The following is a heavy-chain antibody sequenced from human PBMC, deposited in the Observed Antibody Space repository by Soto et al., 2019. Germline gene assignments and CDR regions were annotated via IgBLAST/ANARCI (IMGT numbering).Heavy chain of an antibody. CDR3: AKGGYTFAYE. CDR2: ISPSASDT. J-gene: IGHJ4*02. CDR1: GFTVSSTSS. D-gene: IGHD5-18*01. Sequence: GGSLRLSCAASGFTVSSTSSMAWVRQPPGKGLEWVSAISPSASDTLYADSVKGRFTISRDNSQNTLFLQMTSLRADDTAVYYCAKGGYTFAYEWGQGALVTVSS. V-gene: IGHV3-23*01.